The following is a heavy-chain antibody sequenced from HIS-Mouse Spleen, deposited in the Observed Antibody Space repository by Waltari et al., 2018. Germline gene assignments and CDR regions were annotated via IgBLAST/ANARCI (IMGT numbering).Heavy chain of an antibody. J-gene: IGHJ5*02. CDR3: ARGPTPSLELAEVRLGGGWFDP. V-gene: IGHV4-39*07. CDR2: IYYSGST. CDR1: GGSISSSSYY. D-gene: IGHD1-7*01. Sequence: QLQLQESGPGLVKPSETLSLTCTVSGGSISSSSYYWGWIRQPPGKGREWIGSIYYSGSTYYNPSLKSRVTISVDTSKNQFSLKLSSVTAADTAVYYCARGPTPSLELAEVRLGGGWFDPWGQGILVTVSS.